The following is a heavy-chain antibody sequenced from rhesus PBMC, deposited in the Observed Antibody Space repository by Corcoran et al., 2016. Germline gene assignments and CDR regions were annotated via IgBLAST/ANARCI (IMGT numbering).Heavy chain of an antibody. D-gene: IGHD5-24*01. J-gene: IGHJ4*01. V-gene: IGHV4-80*01. CDR1: GGSFSSYW. CDR3: ARQNSGYDLDY. Sequence: QVQLQESGPGLVKPSETLSLTCAVSGGSFSSYWWSWIRQPPGKGLGWIGEINGNSGSTNYNPALKGLSTSSKDASKNQSALKLSSVTAADTAVYYCARQNSGYDLDYWGQGVLVTVSS. CDR2: INGNSGST.